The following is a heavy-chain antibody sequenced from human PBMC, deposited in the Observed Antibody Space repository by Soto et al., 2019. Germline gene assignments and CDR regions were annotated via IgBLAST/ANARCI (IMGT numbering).Heavy chain of an antibody. CDR2: IWNDGSKK. Sequence: QVQLVESGGGVVQPGGSLTLSCAASGFAFSSYCMHWVRQAPGKGLEWVAVIWNDGSKKLYVDSVKGRFTISRDDSKNTLYLQMHSLRAEDTAVYYCAREDSSGWYSPYWGQGTLVTVSS. V-gene: IGHV3-33*01. D-gene: IGHD6-19*01. CDR3: AREDSSGWYSPY. CDR1: GFAFSSYC. J-gene: IGHJ4*02.